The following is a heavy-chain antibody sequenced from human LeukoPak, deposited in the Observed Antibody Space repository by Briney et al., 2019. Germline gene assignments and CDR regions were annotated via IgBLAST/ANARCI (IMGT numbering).Heavy chain of an antibody. Sequence: GGSLRLSCAASGITFSRYSMNWVRQAPGKGLEWVSYISSNSSTIYHADSVKGRFTISRDDAKNSLYLQMNSLRVEDTAVYYCAMVRRVIFNYWGQGTLSPVSS. V-gene: IGHV3-48*04. CDR1: GITFSRYS. D-gene: IGHD3-10*01. CDR2: ISSNSSTI. CDR3: AMVRRVIFNY. J-gene: IGHJ4*02.